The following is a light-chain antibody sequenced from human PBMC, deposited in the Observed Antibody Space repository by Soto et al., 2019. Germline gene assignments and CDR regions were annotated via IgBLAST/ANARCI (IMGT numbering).Light chain of an antibody. CDR3: QQYNTYLS. CDR1: QSIGPW. J-gene: IGKJ1*01. Sequence: DIQMTQSPSTLSASVGNRVTISCRASQSIGPWLAWYQQKPGKAPTLLIYHASSLESGVPSRFSGSGSGTVFTLSISSLQPDDVATYYCQQYNTYLSFGQGTKVEIK. V-gene: IGKV1-5*01. CDR2: HAS.